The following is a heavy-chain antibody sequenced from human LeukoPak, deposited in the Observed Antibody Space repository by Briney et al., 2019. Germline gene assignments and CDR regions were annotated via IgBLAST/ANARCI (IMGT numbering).Heavy chain of an antibody. J-gene: IGHJ4*02. CDR3: ARDSQLYSSGWYPY. CDR2: INWNGGST. D-gene: IGHD6-19*01. CDR1: GFTFDDYG. Sequence: GGSLRLSCAASGFTFDDYGMSWVRQAPGKGLEWVSGINWNGGSTGYADSVKGRFAISRDSAKNSLYLQMNSLRAEDTALYYCARDSQLYSSGWYPYWGQGTLVTASS. V-gene: IGHV3-20*04.